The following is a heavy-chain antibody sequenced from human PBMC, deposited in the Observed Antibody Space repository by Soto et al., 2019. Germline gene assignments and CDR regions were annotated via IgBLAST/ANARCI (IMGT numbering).Heavy chain of an antibody. CDR1: GGTFSNYG. CDR3: ARVVHLGTGYGMDV. V-gene: IGHV1-69*06. J-gene: IGHJ6*02. CDR2: ILPMFGKT. Sequence: QVRLAQSGAEVEKPGSSVKVSCKASGGTFSNYGITWVRQAPRQGLEWMGAILPMFGKTNYAQKFQGRVTIIADKSPDTVYLELSRLRSDDTAVYFCARVVHLGTGYGMDVWGQGSTVTVSS. D-gene: IGHD1-1*01.